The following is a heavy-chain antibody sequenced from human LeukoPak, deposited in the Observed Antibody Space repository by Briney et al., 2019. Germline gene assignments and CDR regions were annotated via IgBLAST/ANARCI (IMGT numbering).Heavy chain of an antibody. CDR2: IYYSGST. D-gene: IGHD3-10*01. CDR1: GGSISSSSYY. Sequence: SETLSLTCTVSGGSISSSSYYWGWIRQPPGKGLEWIGSIYYSGSTYYNPSLKSRVTISVDTSKNQFSLKLSSVTAVDTAVYYCARPNTMVRGVIITRGAFDIWGQGTMVTVSS. CDR3: ARPNTMVRGVIITRGAFDI. J-gene: IGHJ3*02. V-gene: IGHV4-39*01.